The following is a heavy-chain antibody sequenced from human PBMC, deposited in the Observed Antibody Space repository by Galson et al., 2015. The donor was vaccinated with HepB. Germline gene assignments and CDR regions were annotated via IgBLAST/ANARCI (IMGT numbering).Heavy chain of an antibody. D-gene: IGHD4-17*01. CDR2: ISAYNGNT. Sequence: SVKVSCKASGYTFTSYGISWVRQAPGQGLEWMGWISAYNGNTNYAQKLQGRVTMTTDTSTSTAYMELRSLRSDDTAVYYCATLLDDYGDYGRLNYWGQGTLVTVSS. V-gene: IGHV1-18*04. CDR1: GYTFTSYG. J-gene: IGHJ4*02. CDR3: ATLLDDYGDYGRLNY.